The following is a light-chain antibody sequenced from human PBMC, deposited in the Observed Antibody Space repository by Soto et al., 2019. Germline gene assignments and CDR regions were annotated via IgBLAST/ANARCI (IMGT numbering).Light chain of an antibody. Sequence: DIQMTHSPSSLSASVGDRVTITCQASQDISNYLNWYQQKPGKAPKLLIYDASNLETGVPSRFSGSGSGTDFTFTISSLQPEVIATYYCQQYDNLLALTFGGGTKVEIK. V-gene: IGKV1-33*01. CDR2: DAS. CDR1: QDISNY. J-gene: IGKJ4*01. CDR3: QQYDNLLALT.